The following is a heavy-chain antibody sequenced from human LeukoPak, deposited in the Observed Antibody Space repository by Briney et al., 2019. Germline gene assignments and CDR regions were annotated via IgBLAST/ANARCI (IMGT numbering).Heavy chain of an antibody. J-gene: IGHJ6*02. CDR1: RHTFSGYE. Sequence: PRGSLRLSCASSRHTFSGYEMSWVRQAPGKGLEWVSYISTSGNTRYYADSVKGRFTISRDNAKNSLYLQMNRLRAEDTAVYYCATNVGPRRRYPVLMDVWGQGTTVTVS. V-gene: IGHV3-48*03. CDR3: ATNVGPRRRYPVLMDV. CDR2: ISTSGNTR. D-gene: IGHD2-8*01.